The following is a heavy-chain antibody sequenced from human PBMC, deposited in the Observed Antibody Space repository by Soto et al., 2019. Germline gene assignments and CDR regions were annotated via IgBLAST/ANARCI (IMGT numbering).Heavy chain of an antibody. Sequence: QVQLQESGPGLVKPSGTLSLTCAVSGGSISSSNWWSWVRQPPGKGLEWIGEIYHSGSTNYNPSLKRRVTISVDKSKNSFSLKLSSVTAADTAVYYCARVSGSYYYGRDVWGQGTTVTVSS. CDR2: IYHSGST. D-gene: IGHD1-26*01. J-gene: IGHJ6*02. V-gene: IGHV4-4*02. CDR1: GGSISSSNW. CDR3: ARVSGSYYYGRDV.